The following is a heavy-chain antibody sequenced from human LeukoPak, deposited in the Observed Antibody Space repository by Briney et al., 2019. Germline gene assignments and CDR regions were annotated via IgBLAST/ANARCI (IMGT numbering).Heavy chain of an antibody. CDR2: INHSGST. J-gene: IGHJ4*02. Sequence: SETLSLTCAVYGGSFSGYYWGWIRQPPGKGLEWIGEINHSGSTNYNPSLRSRVTISVDTSKNQFSLKLSSVTAADTAVYYCAGGGGEWFDYWGQGTLVTVSS. D-gene: IGHD3-16*01. V-gene: IGHV4-34*01. CDR1: GGSFSGYY. CDR3: AGGGGEWFDY.